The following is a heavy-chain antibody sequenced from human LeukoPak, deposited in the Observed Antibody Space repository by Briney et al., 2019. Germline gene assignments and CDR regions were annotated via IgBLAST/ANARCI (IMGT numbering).Heavy chain of an antibody. Sequence: QPGGSLRLSCAASGFTFSRYSMHWVRQAPGKGLVWVSRINSDASRTNYADSVKGRFTISRDNAKNSLFLQMNRLRAEDTAIYYCATYVKWAAGDVWGQGTTVSASS. V-gene: IGHV3-74*01. CDR2: INSDASRT. CDR3: ATYVKWAAGDV. CDR1: GFTFSRYS. D-gene: IGHD1-26*01. J-gene: IGHJ6*02.